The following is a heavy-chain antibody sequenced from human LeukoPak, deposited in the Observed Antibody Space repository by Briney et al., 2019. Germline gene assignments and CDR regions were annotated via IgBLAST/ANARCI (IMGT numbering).Heavy chain of an antibody. CDR2: ISSSSSYI. J-gene: IGHJ4*02. V-gene: IGHV3-21*04. Sequence: PGGSLRLSCAASGFTFSSYSMNWVRQAPGKGLEWVSSISSSSSYIYYADSVKGRFTISRDSAKNSLYLQMNSLRADDTALYYCARDGSGWYSDYWGQGTLVTVSS. D-gene: IGHD6-19*01. CDR3: ARDGSGWYSDY. CDR1: GFTFSSYS.